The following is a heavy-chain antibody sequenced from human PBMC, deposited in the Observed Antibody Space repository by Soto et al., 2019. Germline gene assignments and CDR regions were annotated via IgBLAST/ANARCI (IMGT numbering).Heavy chain of an antibody. CDR3: AREGSYSAYNFAHGIQLCSFDF. CDR2: IFSSGST. CDR1: GGSINTFY. Sequence: SSETLSLTCTVSGGSINTFYWSWVRQPAGKGLEWIGRIFSSGSTSFNPSLESRVAMSVDTSKNHFSLNLSSVTAADMAVYYCAREGSYSAYNFAHGIQLCSFDFWGKGALVTVSS. J-gene: IGHJ4*02. D-gene: IGHD5-12*01. V-gene: IGHV4-4*07.